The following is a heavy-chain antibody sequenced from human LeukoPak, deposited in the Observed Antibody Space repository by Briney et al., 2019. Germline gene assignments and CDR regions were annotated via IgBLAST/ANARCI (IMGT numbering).Heavy chain of an antibody. J-gene: IGHJ4*02. D-gene: IGHD3-16*01. Sequence: SETLSLTCTVSGGSISSSTFYWGWIRQPPGKGLEWIGSIYYSGSTYYNPSLKSRVTISVDTSKNQFCLKLSSVTAADTAVYYCAGGDAYYFDYWGQGTLVTVSS. CDR3: AGGDAYYFDY. CDR1: GGSISSSTFY. V-gene: IGHV4-39*01. CDR2: IYYSGST.